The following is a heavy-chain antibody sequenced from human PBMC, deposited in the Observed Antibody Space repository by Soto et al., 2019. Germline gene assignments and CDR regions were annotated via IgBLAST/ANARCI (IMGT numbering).Heavy chain of an antibody. V-gene: IGHV4-4*02. CDR3: ASVVLRGRGGLNFFYDFSSMVA. CDR1: GGSISSSNW. CDR2: IYHIGST. J-gene: IGHJ6*01. Sequence: PSETLSLTCAVYGGSISSSNWWTWVRQPPGKVLEWIGQIYHIGSTKYNPSLKSRVTISVEKSKNQFSLEVTSVTAADTAVYYCASVVLRGRGGLNFFYDFSSMVAGGPETTMAVSA. D-gene: IGHD2-15*01.